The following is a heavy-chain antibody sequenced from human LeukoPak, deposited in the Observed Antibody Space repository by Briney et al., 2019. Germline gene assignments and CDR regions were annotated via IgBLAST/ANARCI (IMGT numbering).Heavy chain of an antibody. CDR1: GGSISSYY. CDR3: ARPWGTSPSD. CDR2: ISNSGST. Sequence: SETLSLTCTVSGGSISSYYWSWIRQPPGKGLEWIGYISNSGSTSYNPSLKSRVTISVDASKNQFSLKLTSVTAADTAVYYCARPWGTSPSDWGQGTLVTVSS. V-gene: IGHV4-59*01. D-gene: IGHD3-16*01. J-gene: IGHJ4*02.